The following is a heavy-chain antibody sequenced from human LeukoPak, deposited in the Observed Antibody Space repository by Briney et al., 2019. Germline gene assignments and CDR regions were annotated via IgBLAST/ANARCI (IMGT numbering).Heavy chain of an antibody. CDR3: ARARFSSRNRDGYLDS. D-gene: IGHD6-13*01. Sequence: ASVKVSCKASGYTFSNYGIHWVRQAPGHGLEWMGWISGINTNTNYAQKVQGRVTMTADTSTATAYMELRSLRSDDTAVYYCARARFSSRNRDGYLDSWGDGTLVTVSS. J-gene: IGHJ4*01. CDR1: GYTFSNYG. V-gene: IGHV1-18*01. CDR2: ISGINTNT.